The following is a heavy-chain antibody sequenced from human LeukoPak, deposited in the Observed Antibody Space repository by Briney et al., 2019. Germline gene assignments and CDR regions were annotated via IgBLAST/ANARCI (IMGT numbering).Heavy chain of an antibody. V-gene: IGHV3-23*01. CDR2: ISRTGDTT. CDR1: GFTFSTYV. Sequence: GGSLRLSCAASGFTFSTYVMTWVRQAPGKGLEWVSSISRTGDTTYYADSVKGRFTISRGNSKNTLYLQMNSLRGDDTAIYYCAKLVGATMTSDYWGQGILVTVSS. J-gene: IGHJ4*02. CDR3: AKLVGATMTSDY. D-gene: IGHD2-15*01.